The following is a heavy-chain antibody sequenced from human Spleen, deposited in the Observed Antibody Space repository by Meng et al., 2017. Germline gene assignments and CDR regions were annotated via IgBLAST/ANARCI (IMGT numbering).Heavy chain of an antibody. CDR2: INPSGGTT. CDR3: ARGPGGFRYGYFDY. V-gene: IGHV1-46*01. Sequence: QVRRLKGGVEVKKLCALGKVSCKASGYIFTTYYMHWIRQAPGQGLEWMGIINPSGGTTSYAQKFQGRVTMTRDTSTSTVYMEMSSLRSDDTAVYYCARGPGGFRYGYFDYWGQGTLVTVSS. CDR1: GYIFTTYY. J-gene: IGHJ4*02. D-gene: IGHD5-18*01.